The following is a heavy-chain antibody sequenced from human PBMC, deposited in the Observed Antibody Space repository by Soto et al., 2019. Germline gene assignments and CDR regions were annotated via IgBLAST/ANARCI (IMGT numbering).Heavy chain of an antibody. D-gene: IGHD6-19*01. Sequence: EVQLVESGGGLGQPGGSLRLYCVGSGFMFDSFAMNWVRQAPGKGLEWVAYINGGSDSIYYAESVKGRFTISRDNARNSLSLQRNRLSDEDTAVYYCAKSGDSAGWGIDFWGQGTLVTVSS. CDR1: GFMFDSFA. V-gene: IGHV3-48*02. J-gene: IGHJ4*02. CDR2: INGGSDSI. CDR3: AKSGDSAGWGIDF.